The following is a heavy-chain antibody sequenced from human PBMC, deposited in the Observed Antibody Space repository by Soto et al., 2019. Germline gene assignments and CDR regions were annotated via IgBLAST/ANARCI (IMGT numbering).Heavy chain of an antibody. D-gene: IGHD6-13*01. J-gene: IGHJ4*02. CDR3: AKENGYSSSWFEFDY. Sequence: SETLSLTCTVSGGSISSNNYYWGWIRQPPGKGLEWIGSIHYSGSTYYNPSLKGRFTISRDNAKNSLYLQMNSLRAEDTAVYYCAKENGYSSSWFEFDYWGQGTLVTVSS. CDR1: GGSISSNNYY. V-gene: IGHV4-39*07. CDR2: IHYSGST.